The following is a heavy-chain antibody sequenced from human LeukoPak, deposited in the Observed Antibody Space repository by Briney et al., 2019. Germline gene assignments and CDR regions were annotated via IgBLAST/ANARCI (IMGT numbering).Heavy chain of an antibody. D-gene: IGHD2-2*01. CDR1: VFTFTNYA. J-gene: IGHJ4*02. V-gene: IGHV3-23*01. Sequence: PGGSLRLSCAASVFTFTNYAMSWVRQAPGKGLEWVSGVSGSSGRTYYAESVRGRFTISRENSKRTVYVQMSSLRAEDTAVYFCVVVPYCAVDCYDYWGQGTLVTVSS. CDR3: VVVPYCAVDCYDY. CDR2: VSGSSGRT.